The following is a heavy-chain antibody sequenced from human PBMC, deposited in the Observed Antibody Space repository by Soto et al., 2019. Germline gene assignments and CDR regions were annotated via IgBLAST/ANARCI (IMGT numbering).Heavy chain of an antibody. CDR3: AKDVVGARYYYYGMDV. CDR1: WCTHNNYV. CDR2: ISYDGSNK. V-gene: IGHV3-30*18. Sequence: YLILYRPGSWCTHNNYVMHWVRQAPGKGVEWVAVISYDGSNKYYADSVKGRFTISRDNSKNTLYLQMNSLRAEDTAVYYCAKDVVGARYYYYGMDVWGQGTTVTVSS. J-gene: IGHJ6*02. D-gene: IGHD1-26*01.